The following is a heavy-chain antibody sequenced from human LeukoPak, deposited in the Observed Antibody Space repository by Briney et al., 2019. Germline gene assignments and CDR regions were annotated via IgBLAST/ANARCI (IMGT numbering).Heavy chain of an antibody. V-gene: IGHV3-23*01. Sequence: GGSLRLSCAPSGFIFSNYAMGWVRQAPGKGLEWVSAISGSGVVTRYADSVKGRFSVSRDNSRNTLYLEMDNLRGEDTATYYYTKGSGWLLIDYWGQGTPVTVSS. CDR2: ISGSGVVT. CDR1: GFIFSNYA. CDR3: TKGSGWLLIDY. J-gene: IGHJ4*02. D-gene: IGHD3-22*01.